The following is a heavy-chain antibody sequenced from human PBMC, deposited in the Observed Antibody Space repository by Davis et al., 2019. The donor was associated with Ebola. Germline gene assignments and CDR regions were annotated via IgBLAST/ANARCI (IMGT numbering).Heavy chain of an antibody. Sequence: GGSLRLSCAASGFTFSSFAMTWARQAPGKGLEWVSAITSSGGSTYYADSVKGRFTISRDNSKNTLYLQMSSLRAEDTAVYYCAKFYYDFWSGFDYWGQGTLATVSS. V-gene: IGHV3-23*01. CDR3: AKFYYDFWSGFDY. CDR2: ITSSGGST. D-gene: IGHD3-3*01. J-gene: IGHJ4*02. CDR1: GFTFSSFA.